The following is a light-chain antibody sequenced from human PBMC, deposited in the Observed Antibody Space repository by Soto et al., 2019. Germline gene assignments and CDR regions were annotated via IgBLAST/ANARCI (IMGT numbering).Light chain of an antibody. V-gene: IGLV2-11*01. CDR1: SSGVGGYNY. Sequence: QSALTQPRSVSGSPGQSVTISCTGTSSGVGGYNYVSWYQQHPGKAPKLMIYDVSKRPSGVPDRFSGSKSGNTASLTISGLQAEDEADYYCCSYAGSYTRAVFGGGTQLTVL. J-gene: IGLJ7*01. CDR2: DVS. CDR3: CSYAGSYTRAV.